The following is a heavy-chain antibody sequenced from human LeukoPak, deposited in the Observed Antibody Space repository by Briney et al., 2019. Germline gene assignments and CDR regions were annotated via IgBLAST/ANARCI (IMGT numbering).Heavy chain of an antibody. CDR1: GCAFTSYA. CDR3: ARVMAAAGTALDY. Sequence: SVNFSCKAAGCAFTSYAISWMRHAPGQGIGWMGGIFLIFSTVNYAQKFEGRVTITAGESTSTAYMELSSRRSEDAAVYYCARVMAAAGTALDYWGQGTLVTVSS. V-gene: IGHV1-69*13. CDR2: IFLIFSTV. J-gene: IGHJ4*02. D-gene: IGHD6-13*01.